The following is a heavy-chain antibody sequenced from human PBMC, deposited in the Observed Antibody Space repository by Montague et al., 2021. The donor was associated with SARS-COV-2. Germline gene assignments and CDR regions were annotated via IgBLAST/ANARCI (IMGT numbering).Heavy chain of an antibody. CDR3: ASAFYGDHWAFDA. Sequence: RQSPSRGLEWLGRTYYRSWWRSQYPGSLESRITISGDTSKSQFSLQLNSVTPEDTAVYYCASAFYGDHWAFDAWGQGTMVTVSS. CDR2: TYYRSWWRS. V-gene: IGHV6-1*01. D-gene: IGHD3-3*02. J-gene: IGHJ3*01.